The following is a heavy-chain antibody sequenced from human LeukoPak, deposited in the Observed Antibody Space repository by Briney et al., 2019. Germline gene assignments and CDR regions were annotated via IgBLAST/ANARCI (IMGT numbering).Heavy chain of an antibody. J-gene: IGHJ6*02. D-gene: IGHD2-2*01. V-gene: IGHV1-69*13. CDR2: IIPIFGTA. Sequence: AAPVKVSCKASGGTFSSYAISWVRQAPGQGLEWMGGIIPIFGTANYAQKFQGRVTITADESTSTAYMELSSLRSEDTAVYYCASSGGHIVVVPAARGDYYYYGMDVWGQGTTVTVSS. CDR3: ASSGGHIVVVPAARGDYYYYGMDV. CDR1: GGTFSSYA.